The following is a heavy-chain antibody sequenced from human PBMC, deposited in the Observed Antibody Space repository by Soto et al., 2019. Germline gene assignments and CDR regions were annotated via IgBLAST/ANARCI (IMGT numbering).Heavy chain of an antibody. CDR2: ISYDGSNK. D-gene: IGHD4-4*01. Sequence: GGFLRLSCAASGFTFSSYAMHWVRQAPGKGLEWVAVISYDGSNKYYADSVKGRFTISRDNSKNTLYLQMNSLRAEDTAVYYCARGTPMMATVDYYYYGMDVWGQGTTVTVSS. CDR3: ARGTPMMATVDYYYYGMDV. CDR1: GFTFSSYA. V-gene: IGHV3-30-3*01. J-gene: IGHJ6*02.